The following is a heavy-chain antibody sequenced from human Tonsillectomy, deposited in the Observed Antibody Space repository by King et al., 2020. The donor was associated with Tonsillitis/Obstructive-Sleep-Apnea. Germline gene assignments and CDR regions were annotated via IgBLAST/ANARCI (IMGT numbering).Heavy chain of an antibody. Sequence: TLKESGPVLVKPTETLTLTCTVSGFSLSNTRVGVSWIRQPPGKALEWLAHIFSSDEKSFSTSLKGRLTISKDTSKSQVVLIMTNMDPVDTATYYCARIEKDFDSSGLLFHYWGQGTLVTVSS. J-gene: IGHJ4*02. CDR1: GFSLSNTRVG. V-gene: IGHV2-26*01. CDR2: IFSSDEK. CDR3: ARIEKDFDSSGLLFHY. D-gene: IGHD3-22*01.